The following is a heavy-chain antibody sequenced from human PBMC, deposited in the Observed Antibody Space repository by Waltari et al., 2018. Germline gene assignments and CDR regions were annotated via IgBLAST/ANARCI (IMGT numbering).Heavy chain of an antibody. Sequence: QVQLVQSGAEVKKPGAPAKVSCKASGFTFSNFYMHWVRQAPGKGLEWMGIINPSGGSTSYAQKFQGRVTMTRDTSTSTVYMELSSLRSEDTAVYYCVRSATTVVSPDYWGQGTLVTVSS. CDR2: INPSGGST. D-gene: IGHD4-17*01. V-gene: IGHV1-46*01. J-gene: IGHJ4*02. CDR3: VRSATTVVSPDY. CDR1: GFTFSNFY.